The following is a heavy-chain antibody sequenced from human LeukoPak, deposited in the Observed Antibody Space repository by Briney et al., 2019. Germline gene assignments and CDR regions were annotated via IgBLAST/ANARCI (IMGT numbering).Heavy chain of an antibody. CDR1: GFTFSSWN. Sequence: GGSLRLSCAASGFTFSSWNMNWVPEAPGKGLEWVSYINTRSDTTYYADSVKGRFTISRDNAKNSLYLQMSSLRVEDTAVYYCVRAQGGKIYGYGFWGQGTLVTVSS. V-gene: IGHV3-48*01. CDR2: INTRSDTT. D-gene: IGHD5-18*01. J-gene: IGHJ4*02. CDR3: VRAQGGKIYGYGF.